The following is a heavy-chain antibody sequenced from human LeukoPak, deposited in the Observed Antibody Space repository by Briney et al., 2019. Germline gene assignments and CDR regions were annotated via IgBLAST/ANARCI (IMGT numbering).Heavy chain of an antibody. Sequence: PGGSLRLSCAASGFTVSTNYMSWVRQAPGKGLEWVSVIYSGDSTYYADSVKGRFTISRDISKNTLYLQLNSLRAEDTAVYYCARTMDVWGKGTTVTVSS. J-gene: IGHJ6*03. CDR2: IYSGDST. CDR3: ARTMDV. V-gene: IGHV3-66*01. CDR1: GFTVSTNY.